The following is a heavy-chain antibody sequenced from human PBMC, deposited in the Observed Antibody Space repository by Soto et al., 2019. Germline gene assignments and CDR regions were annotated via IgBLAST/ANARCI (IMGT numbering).Heavy chain of an antibody. CDR1: GYTFTSYD. CDR3: AKKQPIRDYYYGMDV. D-gene: IGHD6-13*01. Sequence: ASVKVSCKASGYTFTSYDINWVRQATGQGLEWMGWMNPNSGNTGYAQKFQGRVTMTRNTSISTAYMELSSLRSEDTALYYCAKKQPIRDYYYGMDVWGQGTKVTVSS. V-gene: IGHV1-8*01. CDR2: MNPNSGNT. J-gene: IGHJ6*02.